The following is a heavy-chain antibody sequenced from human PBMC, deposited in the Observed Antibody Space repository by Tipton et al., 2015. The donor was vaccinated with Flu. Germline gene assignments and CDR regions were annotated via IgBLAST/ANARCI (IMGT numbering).Heavy chain of an antibody. J-gene: IGHJ4*02. Sequence: TLSLTCTVSGGSISSSSYYWGWIRQPPGKGLEWIGSIYYSGSTYYNPSLKSRVTISVDTSKNQFSLKLSSVTAADTAVYYCARNIPSSLFDWGQGTLVTVSS. V-gene: IGHV4-39*07. CDR2: IYYSGST. CDR1: GGSISSSSYY. CDR3: ARNIPSSLFD. D-gene: IGHD2/OR15-2a*01.